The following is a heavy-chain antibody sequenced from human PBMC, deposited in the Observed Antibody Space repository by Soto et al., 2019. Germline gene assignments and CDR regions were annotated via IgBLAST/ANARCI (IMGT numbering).Heavy chain of an antibody. CDR2: IWYDGSNK. CDR1: GFTCSRDG. J-gene: IGHJ4*02. V-gene: IGHV3-33*01. CDR3: ARDFRSNWGDYYFDY. Sequence: GGSLRLPCAASGFTCSRDGMHWVRQAPGKGLEWVAVIWYDGSNKYYADSVKGRFTISRDNSKNTLYLQMNSLRAEDTAVYYCARDFRSNWGDYYFDYWGQGTLVTVSS. D-gene: IGHD7-27*01.